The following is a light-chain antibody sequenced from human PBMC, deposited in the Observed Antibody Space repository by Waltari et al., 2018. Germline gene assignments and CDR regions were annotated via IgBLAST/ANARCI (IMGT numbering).Light chain of an antibody. CDR2: GKS. CDR1: SLRTYY. J-gene: IGLJ2*01. CDR3: ASRDSSGNHAV. Sequence: SSELTQDTAVSVALGQAVRITCQGDSLRTYYASWYQQKPGQAPVLVIYGKSNRPSGLPDRFSGSSSGNTASLTISGAQAEDEADYYCASRDSSGNHAVFGGGTKLTVL. V-gene: IGLV3-19*01.